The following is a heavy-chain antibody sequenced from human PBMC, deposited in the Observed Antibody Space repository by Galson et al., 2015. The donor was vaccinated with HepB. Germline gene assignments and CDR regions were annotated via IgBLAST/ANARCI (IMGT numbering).Heavy chain of an antibody. CDR1: GFIIRDYP. J-gene: IGHJ4*02. V-gene: IGHV3-49*04. D-gene: IGHD1-26*01. CDR3: TRTTTPDSGSWPYFDY. Sequence: SLRLSCASSGFIIRDYPMSWVRQAPGRGLEWLSSIQTNYYRATTEYAPSVKGRFTTSRDDSKNIAYLEMNSLQVDDTAVYYCTRTTTPDSGSWPYFDYWGQGVLVTVSS. CDR2: IQTNYYRATT.